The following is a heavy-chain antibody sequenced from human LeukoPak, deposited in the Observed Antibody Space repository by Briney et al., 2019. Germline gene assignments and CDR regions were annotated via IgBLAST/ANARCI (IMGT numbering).Heavy chain of an antibody. Sequence: PGGSLRLSCAASGFTVSSNYMSWVRQAPGKGLEWVSVIYSGGSTYYADSVKGRLTISRDNSKNTLYLQMNSLRAEDTAVYYCARVGANDFSFDYWGQGTLVTVSS. V-gene: IGHV3-66*01. CDR3: ARVGANDFSFDY. CDR1: GFTVSSNY. D-gene: IGHD1-26*01. J-gene: IGHJ4*02. CDR2: IYSGGST.